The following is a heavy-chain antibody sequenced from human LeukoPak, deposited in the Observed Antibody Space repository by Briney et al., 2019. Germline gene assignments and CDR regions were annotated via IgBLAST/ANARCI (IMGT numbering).Heavy chain of an antibody. V-gene: IGHV3-21*01. CDR3: ARVRYSRATEFDY. CDR2: ISSSSSYI. D-gene: IGHD5-12*01. Sequence: GGSLRLSCAASGVTFSSYSMNWVRQAPGKGLEWISSISSSSSYIYYADSVKGRFTISRDNAKNSLYLQMNSLRAEDTAVYYCARVRYSRATEFDYWGQGTLVTVSS. J-gene: IGHJ4*02. CDR1: GVTFSSYS.